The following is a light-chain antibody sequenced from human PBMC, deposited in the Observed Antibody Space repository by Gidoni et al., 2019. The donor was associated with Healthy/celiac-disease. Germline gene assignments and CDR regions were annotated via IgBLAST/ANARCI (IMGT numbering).Light chain of an antibody. Sequence: DIVMTQPPDSLAVSLGERATINCKSSQSVLYSSNNKNYLAWYQQKPGQPPKLLIYWASTRESGVPDRFSGSGSGTDFTLTISSPQAEDVAVYYCQQYYSTPWTFGQGTKVEIK. CDR1: QSVLYSSNNKNY. J-gene: IGKJ1*01. CDR2: WAS. CDR3: QQYYSTPWT. V-gene: IGKV4-1*01.